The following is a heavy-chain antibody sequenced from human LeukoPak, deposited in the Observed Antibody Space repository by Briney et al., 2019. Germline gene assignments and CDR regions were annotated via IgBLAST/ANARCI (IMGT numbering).Heavy chain of an antibody. D-gene: IGHD3-3*01. V-gene: IGHV4-59*08. Sequence: SETLSLTCTVSGGSISSCYWSWIRQPPGKGLEWIGYIYYSGSTNYNPSLKSRVTISVDTSKNQFPLKLSSVTAADTAVYYCARHARLQRNTIFGVVMPSYYMDVWGKGTTVTVSS. J-gene: IGHJ6*03. CDR2: IYYSGST. CDR1: GGSISSCY. CDR3: ARHARLQRNTIFGVVMPSYYMDV.